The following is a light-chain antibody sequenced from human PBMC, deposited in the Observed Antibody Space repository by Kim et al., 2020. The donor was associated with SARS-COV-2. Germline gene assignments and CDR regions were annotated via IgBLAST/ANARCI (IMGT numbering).Light chain of an antibody. Sequence: VTIACTRNSGSIDSNSLQWFQQRPGSPPAIVMYETNRRPSGVPDRFSGSIDSSSNSASLTISGLKTEDEADYYCQSYYDSEYHWVFGGGTQLTVL. J-gene: IGLJ2*01. CDR1: SGSIDSNS. V-gene: IGLV6-57*01. CDR2: ETN. CDR3: QSYYDSEYHWV.